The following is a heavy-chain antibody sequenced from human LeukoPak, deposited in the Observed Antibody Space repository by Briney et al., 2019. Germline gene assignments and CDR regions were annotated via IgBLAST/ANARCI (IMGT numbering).Heavy chain of an antibody. Sequence: ASVKVSCKASGYPFTGYYLHWVRQTPGQGLEWMGWINPNSGFTNYAQKFQGRVTMTRDTSISTAYMELSRLRSDDTAVYYCARLADCSSSSCRSFDYWGQGTLVTVSS. V-gene: IGHV1-2*02. J-gene: IGHJ4*02. CDR2: INPNSGFT. D-gene: IGHD2-2*01. CDR3: ARLADCSSSSCRSFDY. CDR1: GYPFTGYY.